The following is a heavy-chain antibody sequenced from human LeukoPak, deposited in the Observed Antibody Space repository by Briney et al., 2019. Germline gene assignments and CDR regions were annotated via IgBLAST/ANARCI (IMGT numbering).Heavy chain of an antibody. CDR1: GPSISSHY. J-gene: IGHJ6*02. Sequence: PSETLSLTCTVSGPSISSHYWTWIRQPPGKGLEWIGYISDSGTTNYRPPLKSRVSISVDTSREEVSLKLYSVTATDTAVYYCARAYYGSGNFYSRTGYYYYGVDVWGQGTTVTVSS. D-gene: IGHD3-10*01. V-gene: IGHV4-59*08. CDR3: ARAYYGSGNFYSRTGYYYYGVDV. CDR2: ISDSGTT.